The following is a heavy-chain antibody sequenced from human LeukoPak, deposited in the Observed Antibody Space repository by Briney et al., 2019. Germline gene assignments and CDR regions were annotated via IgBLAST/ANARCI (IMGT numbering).Heavy chain of an antibody. CDR3: AVGSCSGGSCYAGSNWFDP. D-gene: IGHD2-15*01. CDR2: INPNSGGT. V-gene: IGHV1-2*02. CDR1: GYTFTGYY. Sequence: ASVKVSCKASGYTFTGYYMHWVRQAPGQGLEWMGWINPNSGGTNYAQKFQGRVTMTRDTSISTAYMELSRLRSDDTAVYYSAVGSCSGGSCYAGSNWFDPWGQGTLVTVSS. J-gene: IGHJ5*02.